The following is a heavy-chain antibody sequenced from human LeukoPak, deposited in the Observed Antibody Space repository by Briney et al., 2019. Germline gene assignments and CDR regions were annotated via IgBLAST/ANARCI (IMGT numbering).Heavy chain of an antibody. CDR2: INSDGSST. CDR3: ARVVYGNYYDSSGFDY. Sequence: GGSLRLSCAASGFTFSSYWMHWVRQAPGKGLVWVSRINSDGSSTSYADSVKGRFTISRDNAKNTLYLQMNSLRAEDTAVYYCARVVYGNYYDSSGFDYWGQGTLVTVSS. V-gene: IGHV3-74*01. D-gene: IGHD3-22*01. CDR1: GFTFSSYW. J-gene: IGHJ4*02.